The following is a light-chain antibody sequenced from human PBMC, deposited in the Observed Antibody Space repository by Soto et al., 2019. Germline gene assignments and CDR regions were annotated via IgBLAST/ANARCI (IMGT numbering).Light chain of an antibody. J-gene: IGKJ5*01. CDR1: QSISSY. CDR3: QQSYSTSL. Sequence: DIQMTQSPSSLSASVGDRVTITCRASQSISSYLNWYQQKPGKAPKLLIYAASSLQSGVPSRFSGSGSGTDFTLTISSLQPEDFATYFCQQSYSTSLLGQGTRLEIK. V-gene: IGKV1-39*01. CDR2: AAS.